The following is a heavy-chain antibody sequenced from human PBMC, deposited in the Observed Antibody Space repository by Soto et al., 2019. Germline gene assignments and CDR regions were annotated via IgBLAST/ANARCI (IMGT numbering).Heavy chain of an antibody. CDR3: ARRVSFGNGYFTAPMDV. CDR2: FYYTGST. CDR1: GDSMTRGSYY. V-gene: IGHV4-39*02. Sequence: QLQLQESRPGLVKPSETLSLTCVVSGDSMTRGSYYWAWIRQPPGKGLEWIGSFYYTGSTTYNPSLKSRVTVSADTSNNHFALRLTSVTAADTAVYYCARRVSFGNGYFTAPMDVWGKGTTVTVSS. D-gene: IGHD3-3*01. J-gene: IGHJ6*03.